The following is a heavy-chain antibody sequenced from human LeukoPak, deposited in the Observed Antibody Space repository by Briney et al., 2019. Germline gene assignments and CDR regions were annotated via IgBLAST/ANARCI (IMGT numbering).Heavy chain of an antibody. J-gene: IGHJ6*03. CDR3: ARHPTEDYDFWSGYYGYYYYYMDV. D-gene: IGHD3-3*01. CDR2: IKQDGSEK. CDR1: GFTFSSYW. Sequence: GGSLRLSCAATGFTFSSYWMSWVRQAPGKGLEWVANIKQDGSEKYYVDSVKGRFTISRDNAKNSLYLQMNSLRAEDTAVYYCARHPTEDYDFWSGYYGYYYYYMDVWGKGTTVTVSS. V-gene: IGHV3-7*01.